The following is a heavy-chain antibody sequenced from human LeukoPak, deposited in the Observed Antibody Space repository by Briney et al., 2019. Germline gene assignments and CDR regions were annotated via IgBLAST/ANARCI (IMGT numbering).Heavy chain of an antibody. Sequence: PSETLSLTCTVSGGSISSTTDYWGWIRQPPGKGLEWIGSIFYSGTTYYNPSLKSRVTISVDTSKNQFSLKLSSVTAADTAVYYCARVSHLPYDILTGGAFDIWGQGTMVTVSS. CDR3: ARVSHLPYDILTGGAFDI. CDR2: IFYSGTT. J-gene: IGHJ3*02. CDR1: GGSISSTTDY. V-gene: IGHV4-39*07. D-gene: IGHD3-9*01.